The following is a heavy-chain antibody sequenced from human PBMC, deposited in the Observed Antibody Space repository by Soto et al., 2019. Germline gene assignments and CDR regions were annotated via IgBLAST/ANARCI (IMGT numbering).Heavy chain of an antibody. CDR1: GAALSGYD. CDR3: ARDPNANAFDI. V-gene: IGHV4-34*01. J-gene: IGHJ3*02. Sequence: PSETLSLTCAVYGAALSGYDWSWVRQPPGKGLEWIGEINQSGSTNYDPSLKSRVTISMDTSKNQFSLRLRSVTAADTAIYYCARDPNANAFDIWGQGTMVTVSS. CDR2: INQSGST.